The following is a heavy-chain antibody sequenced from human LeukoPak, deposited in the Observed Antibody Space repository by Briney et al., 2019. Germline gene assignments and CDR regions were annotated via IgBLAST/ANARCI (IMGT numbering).Heavy chain of an antibody. V-gene: IGHV3-48*01. D-gene: IGHD6-13*01. CDR2: ISSSSSTI. CDR1: GFTFSSYA. J-gene: IGHJ3*02. CDR3: AKVATEQQVYRAFDI. Sequence: PGGSLRLSCAASGFTFSSYAMNWVRQAPGKGLEWVSYISSSSSTIYYADSVKGRFTISRDNAKNSLYLQMNSLRAEDTAVYYCAKVATEQQVYRAFDIWGQGTMVTVSS.